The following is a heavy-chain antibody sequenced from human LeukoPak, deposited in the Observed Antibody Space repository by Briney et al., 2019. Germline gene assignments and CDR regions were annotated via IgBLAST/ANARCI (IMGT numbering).Heavy chain of an antibody. Sequence: SVKVSCKASGGTFSSYGISWVRQAPGQGLEWMGWISAYNGNTNYAQKLQGRVTMTTDTSTSTAYMELRSLRSDDTAVYYCARDRFPRYYYDSSGYGKFDYWGQGTLVTVSS. CDR2: ISAYNGNT. D-gene: IGHD3-22*01. J-gene: IGHJ4*02. V-gene: IGHV1-18*01. CDR3: ARDRFPRYYYDSSGYGKFDY. CDR1: GGTFSSYG.